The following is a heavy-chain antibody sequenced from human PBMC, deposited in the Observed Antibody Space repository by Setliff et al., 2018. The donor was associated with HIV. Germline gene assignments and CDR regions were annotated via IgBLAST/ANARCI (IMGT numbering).Heavy chain of an antibody. CDR3: ARAQQQLVLPSFYYYYYMDV. Sequence: ASVKVSCKASGYTFTGYYMHWVRQATGQGLEWMGWMNPNSGNTGYAQKFQGRVTMTRNTSISTAYMELSSLRSEDTAVYYCARAQQQLVLPSFYYYYYMDVWGKGTTVTVSS. J-gene: IGHJ6*03. CDR2: MNPNSGNT. V-gene: IGHV1-8*02. D-gene: IGHD6-13*01. CDR1: GYTFTGYY.